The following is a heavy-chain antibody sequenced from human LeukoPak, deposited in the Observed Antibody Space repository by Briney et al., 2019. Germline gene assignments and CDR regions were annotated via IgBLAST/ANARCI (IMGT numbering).Heavy chain of an antibody. D-gene: IGHD6-19*01. V-gene: IGHV3-7*01. J-gene: IGHJ4*02. CDR1: GFTFSSYA. Sequence: PGGSLRLSCAASGFTFSSYAMSWVRQAPGKGLEWVANIKQDGSDKYYVDSVKGRFTISRDNAKNSLYLQMNSLRAEDTAVYYCARRIAVDDYWGQGTLVTVSS. CDR2: IKQDGSDK. CDR3: ARRIAVDDY.